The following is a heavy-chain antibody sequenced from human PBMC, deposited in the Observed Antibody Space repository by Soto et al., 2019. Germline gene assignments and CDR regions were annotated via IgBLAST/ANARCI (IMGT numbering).Heavy chain of an antibody. CDR2: LYYSGST. V-gene: IGHV4-39*01. CDR3: ARPRLDTVDTWFEP. Sequence: XETLSLTCTVSVGFISSSSHYWGWIRQPPGKGLEWIGSLYYSGSTYYNPSLKGRVSISVDTSKNQVSLNLRSVTAADTAVYYCARPRLDTVDTWFEPWGQGTLVIVSS. J-gene: IGHJ5*02. CDR1: VGFISSSSHY. D-gene: IGHD5-12*01.